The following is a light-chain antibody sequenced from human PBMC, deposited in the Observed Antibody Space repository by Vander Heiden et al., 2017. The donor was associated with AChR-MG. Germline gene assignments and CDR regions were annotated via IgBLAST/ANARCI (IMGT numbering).Light chain of an antibody. Sequence: EIVLTQSPGTLSLSPGERATLPCRASQSVSGSYLAWYQQKPGQAPRLLIYGISSRATGIPDRFSGSGSGTDFTLTIRRLEPEDFAVYYCQQYGITPRTFGQGTKVEIK. CDR1: QSVSGSY. J-gene: IGKJ1*01. CDR2: GIS. CDR3: QQYGITPRT. V-gene: IGKV3-20*01.